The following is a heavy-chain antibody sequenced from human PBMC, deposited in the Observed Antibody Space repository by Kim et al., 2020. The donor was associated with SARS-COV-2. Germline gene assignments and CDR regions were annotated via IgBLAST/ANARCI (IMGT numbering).Heavy chain of an antibody. D-gene: IGHD6-19*01. V-gene: IGHV3-64D*09. Sequence: GGSLRLSCSASGFTFSSYAMHWVRQAPGKGLEYVSAISSNGGSTYYADSVKGRFTISRDNSKNTLYLQMSSLRAEDTAVYYCVKDPWGIAVALDYFDYWGQGTLVTVSS. CDR3: VKDPWGIAVALDYFDY. J-gene: IGHJ4*02. CDR1: GFTFSSYA. CDR2: ISSNGGST.